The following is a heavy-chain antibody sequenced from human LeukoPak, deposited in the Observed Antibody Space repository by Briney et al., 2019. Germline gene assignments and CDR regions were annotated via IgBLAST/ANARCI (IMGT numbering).Heavy chain of an antibody. D-gene: IGHD3-10*01. CDR2: ISSSGSTI. V-gene: IGHV3-48*03. Sequence: QPGGSLRLSCAASGFTFSSYEMNWVRQAPGKGLEWVSYISSSGSTIYYAGSVKGRFTISRDNAKNSLYLQMNSLRAEDTAVYYCARERRGYFDYWGQGTLVTVSS. J-gene: IGHJ4*02. CDR1: GFTFSSYE. CDR3: ARERRGYFDY.